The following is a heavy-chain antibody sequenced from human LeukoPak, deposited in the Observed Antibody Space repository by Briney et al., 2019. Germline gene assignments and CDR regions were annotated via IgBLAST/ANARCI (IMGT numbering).Heavy chain of an antibody. CDR1: GGTFSSYA. CDR3: ARGGSWYSRYMDV. D-gene: IGHD6-13*01. J-gene: IGHJ6*03. V-gene: IGHV1-69*13. Sequence: ASVKVSCKASGGTFSSYAISWVRQAPGQGLEWMGGIIPIFGTANYAQKFQGRVTITADESTSTAYMELSSLRSDDTAVYYCARGGSWYSRYMDVWGKGTTVTVSS. CDR2: IIPIFGTA.